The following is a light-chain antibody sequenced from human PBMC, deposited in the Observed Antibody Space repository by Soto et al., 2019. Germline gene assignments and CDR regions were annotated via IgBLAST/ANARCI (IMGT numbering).Light chain of an antibody. CDR3: SSYTSSSTSV. V-gene: IGLV2-14*01. Sequence: QSVLTQPASLSGSPGQSITISCTGTSSDVGNYNYASWYQQHPGKAPKLMIYDVSNRPSGVSNRFSGSKSGNTASLTISGLQAEDEADYYCSSYTSSSTSVFGGGTKLTVL. J-gene: IGLJ2*01. CDR2: DVS. CDR1: SSDVGNYNY.